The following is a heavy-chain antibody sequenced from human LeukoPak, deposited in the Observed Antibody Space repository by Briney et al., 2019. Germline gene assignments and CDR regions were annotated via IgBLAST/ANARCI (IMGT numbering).Heavy chain of an antibody. CDR3: ARDCIEGRCDI. V-gene: IGHV3-21*01. J-gene: IGHJ3*02. CDR2: ISSRSSFI. Sequence: GGSLRLSCAASGFTFSSYEMNWVRQAPGKGLEWVSSISSRSSFIYHADSVKRRFTITSDNAKNSLYLQMNSLRAENTAVYYCARDCIEGRCDIWGQGTMVTVSS. D-gene: IGHD6-6*01. CDR1: GFTFSSYE.